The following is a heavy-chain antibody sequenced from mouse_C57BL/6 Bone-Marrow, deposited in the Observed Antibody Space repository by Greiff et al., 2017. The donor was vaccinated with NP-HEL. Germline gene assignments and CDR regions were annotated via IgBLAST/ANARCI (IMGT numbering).Heavy chain of an antibody. Sequence: QVHVKQSGAELARPGASVKLSCKASGYTFTSYGISWVKQRTGQGLEWIGEIYPRSGNTYYNEKFKGKATLTADKSSSTAYMELRSLTSEDSAVYFCAREVYYSILQDYWGQGTTLTVSS. V-gene: IGHV1-81*01. CDR1: GYTFTSYG. D-gene: IGHD2-5*01. CDR2: IYPRSGNT. CDR3: AREVYYSILQDY. J-gene: IGHJ2*01.